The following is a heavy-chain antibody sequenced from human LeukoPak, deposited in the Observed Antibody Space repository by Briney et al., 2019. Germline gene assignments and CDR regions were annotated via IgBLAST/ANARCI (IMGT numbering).Heavy chain of an antibody. CDR1: GLTFSSYA. CDR2: ISGSGGST. J-gene: IGHJ4*02. D-gene: IGHD5-24*01. V-gene: IGHV3-23*01. CDR3: ARPSPPGDGYNLPDH. Sequence: SGGSLRLSCAASGLTFSSYAMSWVRQAPGKGLEWVSAISGSGGSTYYADSVKGRFTISRDNSKNTLFLQMNNLRSEDTAVYFCARPSPPGDGYNLPDHWGQGTLVTVSS.